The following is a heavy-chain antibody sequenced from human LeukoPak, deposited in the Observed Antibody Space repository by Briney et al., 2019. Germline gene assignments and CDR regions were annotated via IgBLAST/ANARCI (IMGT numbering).Heavy chain of an antibody. CDR3: ASGDGSGSYLVY. V-gene: IGHV4-59*04. CDR1: GGSISSYY. Sequence: SETLSLTCTVSGGSISSYYWSWIRQPPGKGLEWIGYIYYSGSTYYNPSLKSRVTISVDTSKNQFSLKLSSVTATDTAVYYCASGDGSGSYLVYWGQGTLVTVSS. J-gene: IGHJ4*02. D-gene: IGHD3-10*01. CDR2: IYYSGST.